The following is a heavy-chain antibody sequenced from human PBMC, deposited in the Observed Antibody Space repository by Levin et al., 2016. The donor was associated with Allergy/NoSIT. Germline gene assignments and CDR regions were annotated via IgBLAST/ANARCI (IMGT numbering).Heavy chain of an antibody. D-gene: IGHD5-18*01. Sequence: VRQAPGKGLEWVSGISWNSGSIGYADSVKGRFTISRDNAKNSLYLQMNSLRAEDTALYYCAKDAGGYSYGYEFWGQGTLVTVSS. CDR3: AKDAGGYSYGYEF. V-gene: IGHV3-9*01. CDR2: ISWNSGSI. J-gene: IGHJ4*02.